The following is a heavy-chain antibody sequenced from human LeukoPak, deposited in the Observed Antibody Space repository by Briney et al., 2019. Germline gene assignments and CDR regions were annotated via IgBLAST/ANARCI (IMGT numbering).Heavy chain of an antibody. J-gene: IGHJ4*02. D-gene: IGHD3-16*02. V-gene: IGHV4-38-2*01. CDR2: IYHSGST. Sequence: SETLSLTCAVSGYSISSGYYWGWIRPPPGKGLEWIGSIYHSGSTYYNPSLKSRVTISVDTSKNQFSLKLSSVTAADTAVYYCARAPGRYRTLFDYWGQGTLVTVSS. CDR1: GYSISSGYY. CDR3: ARAPGRYRTLFDY.